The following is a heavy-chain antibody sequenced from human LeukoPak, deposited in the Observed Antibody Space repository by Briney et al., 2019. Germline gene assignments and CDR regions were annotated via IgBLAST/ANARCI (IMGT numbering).Heavy chain of an antibody. CDR2: ISYDGSNK. D-gene: IGHD2-2*01. CDR1: EFTFSSYG. J-gene: IGHJ6*02. CDR3: AKEGSSSTSWPYYYYYGMDV. V-gene: IGHV3-30*18. Sequence: GGSLRLSCAASEFTFSSYGMHWVRQAPGKGLEWVAVISYDGSNKYYADSVKGRFTISRDNSKNTLYLQMNSLRAEDTAVYYCAKEGSSSTSWPYYYYYGMDVWGQGTTVTVSS.